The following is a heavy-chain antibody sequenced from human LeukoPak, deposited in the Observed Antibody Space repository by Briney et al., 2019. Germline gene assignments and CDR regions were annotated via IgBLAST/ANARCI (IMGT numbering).Heavy chain of an antibody. CDR3: ARDRSGIGYGLDY. CDR1: GGSVSSDSYY. D-gene: IGHD5-18*01. Sequence: PSETLSLTCTVSGGSVSSDSYYWSWIRQPPGTGLEWIGYIYYSGNTKYNPSLNSRVTISVDTSKNQFPLKLSSVPAADTAVYFCARDRSGIGYGLDYWGQGTVVTVSS. CDR2: IYYSGNT. V-gene: IGHV4-61*01. J-gene: IGHJ4*02.